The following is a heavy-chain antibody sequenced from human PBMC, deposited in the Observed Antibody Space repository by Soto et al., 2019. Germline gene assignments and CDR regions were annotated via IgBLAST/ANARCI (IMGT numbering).Heavy chain of an antibody. V-gene: IGHV3-48*01. CDR2: ISNGGDSI. J-gene: IGHJ4*02. D-gene: IGHD3-9*01. Sequence: GGSLRLSCAASGLDFSDYTMNWVRQAPGKGLEWVSYISNGGDSIYYADSIKGRFTNSRDNAKNSLYLEMNSLRSEDTAVYYCARVSTYEAPLPILTGTLDYWGQGTLVTVSS. CDR3: ARVSTYEAPLPILTGTLDY. CDR1: GLDFSDYT.